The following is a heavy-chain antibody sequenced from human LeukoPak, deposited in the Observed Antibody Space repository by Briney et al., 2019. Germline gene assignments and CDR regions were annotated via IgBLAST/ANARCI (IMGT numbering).Heavy chain of an antibody. D-gene: IGHD3-10*01. Sequence: SQTLSLTCAISGDSVSSNSAAWSWIRQSPSRGLEWLGRTYYRSKWNNNYAISVKSRITINPDTSKNQFSLQLNSVTPEDTAVYYCARDRGINMVRGVIDYWGQGTLVTVSS. J-gene: IGHJ4*02. CDR2: TYYRSKWNN. V-gene: IGHV6-1*01. CDR1: GDSVSSNSAA. CDR3: ARDRGINMVRGVIDY.